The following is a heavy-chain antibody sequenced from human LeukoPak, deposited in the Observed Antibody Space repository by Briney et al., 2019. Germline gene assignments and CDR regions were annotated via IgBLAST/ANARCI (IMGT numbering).Heavy chain of an antibody. Sequence: PGGSLRLSCAASGFTFSSYTMSWVRQAPGKGLEWVSTISGSGDSTYYTDSVKGRFTISRDNSKNTLYLQMNSLRAEDTAVYYCAKGRMAAAGTFGHWGQGTLVTVSS. CDR1: GFTFSSYT. J-gene: IGHJ4*02. D-gene: IGHD6-13*01. V-gene: IGHV3-23*01. CDR2: ISGSGDST. CDR3: AKGRMAAAGTFGH.